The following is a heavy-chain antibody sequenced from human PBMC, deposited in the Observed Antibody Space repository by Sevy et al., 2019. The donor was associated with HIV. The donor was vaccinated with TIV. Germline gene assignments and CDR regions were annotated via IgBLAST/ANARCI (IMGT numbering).Heavy chain of an antibody. D-gene: IGHD6-25*01. J-gene: IGHJ3*02. CDR2: ISGSSGTT. CDR1: GLSFSNYV. CDR3: ARNLSPSGAFDI. V-gene: IGHV3-23*01. Sequence: VGSLRLSCAASGLSFSNYVMSWVSQAPGKGLEWLSVISGSSGTTYAAESVKGRFTISRDNSKNTLYLHMSSLGAEDTAVYYCARNLSPSGAFDIWGQGTRVTVSS.